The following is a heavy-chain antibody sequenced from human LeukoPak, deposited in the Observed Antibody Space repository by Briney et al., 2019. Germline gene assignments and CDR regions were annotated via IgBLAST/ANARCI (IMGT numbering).Heavy chain of an antibody. CDR1: GGTFSSYA. CDR2: IIPILGIA. V-gene: IGHV1-69*04. Sequence: ASVKVSCKASGGTFSSYAISWVRQAPGQGLEWMGRIIPILGIANYAQKFQGRVTITADKSTSTAYMELSSLRSEDTAVYYCASEYYYDSSGYSAPDYWGQGTLVTVSS. CDR3: ASEYYYDSSGYSAPDY. D-gene: IGHD3-22*01. J-gene: IGHJ4*02.